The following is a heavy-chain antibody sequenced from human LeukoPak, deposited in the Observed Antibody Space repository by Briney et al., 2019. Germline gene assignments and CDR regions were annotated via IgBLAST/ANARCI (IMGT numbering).Heavy chain of an antibody. J-gene: IGHJ4*02. CDR3: ARWAGYCRITNCYSAFDY. CDR2: ISAYNGNT. CDR1: GYTFTSYG. Sequence: ASVKVSCKASGYTFTSYGISWVRQAPGQGLEWMGWISAYNGNTNYAQKLQGRVTITADESTSTAYMELSGLRSEDTAVYYCARWAGYCRITNCYSAFDYWGQGTLVTVSS. V-gene: IGHV1-18*01. D-gene: IGHD2-2*02.